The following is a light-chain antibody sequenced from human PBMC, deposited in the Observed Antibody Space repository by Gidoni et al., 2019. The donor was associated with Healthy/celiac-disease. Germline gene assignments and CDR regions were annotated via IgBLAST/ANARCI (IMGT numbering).Light chain of an antibody. CDR3: PWG. J-gene: IGKJ2*03. V-gene: IGKV1-33*01. Sequence: DIQMTQSPSSLSASVGDRVTITCQASQGISNYLNWYQQKPGKAPKLLIYDASNLETGVPSRFSGSGSGTDFTFTISSLQPEDIATYYCPWGFGQGTKLEIK. CDR1: QGISNY. CDR2: DAS.